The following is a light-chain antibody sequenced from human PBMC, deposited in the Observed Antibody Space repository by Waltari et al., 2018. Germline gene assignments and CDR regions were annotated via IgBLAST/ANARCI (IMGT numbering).Light chain of an antibody. CDR1: QNIRKY. V-gene: IGKV1-39*01. CDR2: TAS. CDR3: QQGSSAPLT. J-gene: IGKJ4*01. Sequence: DIQMTQSPSSLSASLGDRVSITCRASQNIRKYLNWYQQKPGKAPKLLIYTASNLQSGVPSRFSGSGSGTDFTLTISSLQPEDFATYYCQQGSSAPLTFGGGTNV.